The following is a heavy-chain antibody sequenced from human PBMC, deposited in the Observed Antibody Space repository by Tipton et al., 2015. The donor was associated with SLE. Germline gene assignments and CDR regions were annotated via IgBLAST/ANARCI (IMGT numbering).Heavy chain of an antibody. Sequence: TLSLTCTVSGGSISSHYWSWIRQPPGKGLEWIGYIYYSGSTNYNTSLKSRVTISVDTSKNQFSLKLSSVTAADTAVYYCAREIPDFWSGETRYYFDYWGQGTLVTVSS. J-gene: IGHJ4*02. CDR2: IYYSGST. CDR3: AREIPDFWSGETRYYFDY. V-gene: IGHV4-59*11. D-gene: IGHD3-3*01. CDR1: GGSISSHY.